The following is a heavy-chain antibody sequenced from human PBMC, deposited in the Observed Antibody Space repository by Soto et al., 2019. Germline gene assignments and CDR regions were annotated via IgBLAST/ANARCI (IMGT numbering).Heavy chain of an antibody. Sequence: EVQLLESGAGLVQPGGSLRLSCAASGFTFSSYAMSWVRQAPGKGLEGVSGISGSGGSTYYADSVKGRFTISRDNSKNTLYLQMNSLRAEDTAVYYCASQPRITMARDRYLDYWGQGTLVTVSS. CDR2: ISGSGGST. CDR3: ASQPRITMARDRYLDY. CDR1: GFTFSSYA. V-gene: IGHV3-23*01. J-gene: IGHJ4*02. D-gene: IGHD3-10*01.